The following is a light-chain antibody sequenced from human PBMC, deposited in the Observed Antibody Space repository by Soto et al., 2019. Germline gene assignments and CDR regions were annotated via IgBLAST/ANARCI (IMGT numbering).Light chain of an antibody. J-gene: IGKJ5*01. CDR3: QKYGSSPIT. CDR2: GAS. CDR1: QSVISTY. V-gene: IGKV3-20*01. Sequence: EIVLTQSPGTLSLSPGERATLSCRSSQSVISTYLAWYQQKPGQATRLLIYGASSRATGIPDRFSGSGSGTDFTLTISRLEPEEFAVYYCQKYGSSPITVGQGTRLEIK.